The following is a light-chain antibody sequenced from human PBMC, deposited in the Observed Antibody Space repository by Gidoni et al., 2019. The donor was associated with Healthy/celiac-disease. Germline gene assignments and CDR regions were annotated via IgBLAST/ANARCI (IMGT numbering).Light chain of an antibody. V-gene: IGLV3-9*01. CDR1: NIGSKN. CDR3: QVWDSSTDVI. J-gene: IGLJ2*01. CDR2: RDS. Sequence: SYELTQPLSVSVALGQTTRITCGGNNIGSKNVHGYQQKQGQAPVMVIYRDSNRPSGIPERFSGSNSGNTATLTISRAQAGDEADYYCQVWDSSTDVIFGGGTKLTVL.